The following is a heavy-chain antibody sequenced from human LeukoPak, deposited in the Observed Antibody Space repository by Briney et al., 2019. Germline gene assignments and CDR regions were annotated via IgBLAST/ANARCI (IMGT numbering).Heavy chain of an antibody. V-gene: IGHV3-23*01. CDR1: GFTFSSNT. J-gene: IGHJ4*02. CDR3: TKRTPEYSSSWCLDY. CDR2: IDGSGVTT. D-gene: IGHD6-13*01. Sequence: GGSPRLSCAASGFTFSSNTMSWVRQAPGRGLAWVSAIDGSGVTTFYADSVKGRFTISRDNSKNTLFLQMNSLRAEDTAIYYCTKRTPEYSSSWCLDYWGQGTLVTVSS.